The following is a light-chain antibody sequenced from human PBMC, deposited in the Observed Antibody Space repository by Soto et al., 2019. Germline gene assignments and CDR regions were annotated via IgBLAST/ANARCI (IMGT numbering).Light chain of an antibody. J-gene: IGKJ1*01. CDR3: QQYNDWPLT. CDR1: QNIRSS. Sequence: EVVMTQSPASLSASPGERVTLSCRASQNIRSSLAWYQQRPGQAPRLLIYDASTRATGIPARFSGTGSGTEFTLTISSLQSEDLALYYCQQYNDWPLTFGQGTKVDIK. CDR2: DAS. V-gene: IGKV3-15*01.